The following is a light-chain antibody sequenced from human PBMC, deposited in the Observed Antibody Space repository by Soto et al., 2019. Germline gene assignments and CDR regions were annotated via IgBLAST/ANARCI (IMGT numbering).Light chain of an antibody. CDR3: QQYNNWPSLT. CDR2: GAS. Sequence: EIVMTQSPATLSVSPGERATLSCRASQSVSSNLAWYQQKPGQAPRLLIYGASTRATGIPARFSGSGSGTEFTLTISSLWPAYYAVYFSQQYNNWPSLTFGGGTKVEIK. V-gene: IGKV3-15*01. J-gene: IGKJ4*01. CDR1: QSVSSN.